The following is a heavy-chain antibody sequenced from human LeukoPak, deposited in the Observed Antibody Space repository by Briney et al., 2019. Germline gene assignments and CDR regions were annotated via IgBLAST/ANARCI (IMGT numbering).Heavy chain of an antibody. D-gene: IGHD5-24*01. CDR1: GFTFSSYA. CDR2: ISYDGSNK. J-gene: IGHJ4*02. Sequence: PGGSLRLSCAASGFTFSSYAMHWVRQAPGKGLEWVAVISYDGSNKYYADSVKGRFTISRDNSKNTLYLQMNSLRAEDTAVYYCARSRQDGYNDQFDYWGQGTLVTVSS. CDR3: ARSRQDGYNDQFDY. V-gene: IGHV3-30-3*01.